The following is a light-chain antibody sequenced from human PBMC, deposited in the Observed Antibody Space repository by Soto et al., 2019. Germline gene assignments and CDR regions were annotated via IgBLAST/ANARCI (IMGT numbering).Light chain of an antibody. Sequence: EIVLTQSPGTLSLSPGDRANLSCRASQSVSSSYLAWYQQKPGQAPRLLIYAASSRATGIPARFSGSGSGTEFTLTISSLQSEDFALYYCQQYHGWPSTFGGGTKVDIK. V-gene: IGKV3-20*01. CDR1: QSVSSSY. CDR3: QQYHGWPST. CDR2: AAS. J-gene: IGKJ4*01.